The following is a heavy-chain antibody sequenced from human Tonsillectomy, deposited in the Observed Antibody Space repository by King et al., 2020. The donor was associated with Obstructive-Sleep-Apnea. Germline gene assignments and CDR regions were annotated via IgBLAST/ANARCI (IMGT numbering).Heavy chain of an antibody. J-gene: IGHJ6*02. CDR3: ARARNYYGSGSPYYGMDV. Sequence: VQLVESGGGLVKPGGSLRLSCAASGFTFSSYSMNWVRQAPGKGLEWVSSISSSSSYIYYADSVKGRFTISRDNAKNSLYLQMNSLRAEDTAVYYCARARNYYGSGSPYYGMDVWGQGTTVTVSS. CDR1: GFTFSSYS. V-gene: IGHV3-21*01. D-gene: IGHD3-10*01. CDR2: ISSSSSYI.